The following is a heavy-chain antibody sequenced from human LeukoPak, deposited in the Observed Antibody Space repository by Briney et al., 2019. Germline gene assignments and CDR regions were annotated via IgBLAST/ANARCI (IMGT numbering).Heavy chain of an antibody. CDR1: GFTVSSNY. CDR3: AKDRVRGATGYYYYMDV. D-gene: IGHD3-10*01. V-gene: IGHV3-48*01. J-gene: IGHJ6*03. CDR2: ISTGGRTI. Sequence: PGGSLRLSCAASGFTVSSNYMSWVRQAPGKGLEWVSYISTGGRTIYYADSVKGRFTISRDNSKNTLYLQMNSLRAEDTAVYYCAKDRVRGATGYYYYMDVWGKGTTVTISS.